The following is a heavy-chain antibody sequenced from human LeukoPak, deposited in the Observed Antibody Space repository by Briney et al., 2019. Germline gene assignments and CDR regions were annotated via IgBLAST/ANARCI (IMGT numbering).Heavy chain of an antibody. CDR3: GRGRGNGRPENYFDY. CDR2: MNPNSGNT. CDR1: GYTFTSYD. Sequence: ASVKVSCKASGYTFTSYDINWVRQTTGQGLEWMGWMNPNSGNTGYTQKFQGRVTMTRNTSISTAYMELSGLRSEDTAVYYCGRGRGNGRPENYFDYWGQGTLVTVSS. D-gene: IGHD2-8*01. V-gene: IGHV1-8*01. J-gene: IGHJ4*02.